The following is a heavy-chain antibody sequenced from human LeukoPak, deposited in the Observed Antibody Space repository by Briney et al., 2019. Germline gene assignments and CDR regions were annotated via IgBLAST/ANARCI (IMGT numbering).Heavy chain of an antibody. V-gene: IGHV3-21*04. CDR2: ISSSSSYI. J-gene: IGHJ6*03. CDR3: AKGSLGDYPSYYYYYMDV. D-gene: IGHD4-17*01. CDR1: GFTFSSYS. Sequence: PGGSLRLSCAASGFTFSSYSMNWVRQAPGKGLEWVSSISSSSSYIYYADSVKGRFTISRDNSKNSLYLQMNSLRAEDTALYYCAKGSLGDYPSYYYYYMDVWGKGTTVTVSS.